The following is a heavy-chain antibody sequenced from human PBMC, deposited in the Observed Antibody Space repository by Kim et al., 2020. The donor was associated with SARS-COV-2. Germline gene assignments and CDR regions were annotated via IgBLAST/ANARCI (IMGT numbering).Heavy chain of an antibody. V-gene: IGHV3-7*01. J-gene: IGHJ6*03. CDR2: IKQDGSEK. Sequence: GGSLRLSCAASGFTFSSYWMSWVRQAPGKGLEWVADIKQDGSEKYYVDSVKGRFTISRDNAKNSLYLQMNSLRAEDTAVYYCARREIVVVPAAPLYHYYYYRDVWGQGTTGTVSS. D-gene: IGHD2-2*01. CDR1: GFTFSSYW. CDR3: ARREIVVVPAAPLYHYYYYRDV.